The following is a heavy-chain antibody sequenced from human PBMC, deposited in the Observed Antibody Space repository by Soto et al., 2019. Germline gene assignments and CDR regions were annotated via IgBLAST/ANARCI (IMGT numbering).Heavy chain of an antibody. Sequence: ASVKVSCKASGYTFTSYGISWVRQAPGQGLEWMGWISAYNGNTNYARKLQGRVTMTTDTSTSTAYMELRSLRSDDTAVYYCARQWRVDNWFDPWGQGTLVTVSS. CDR3: ARQWRVDNWFDP. V-gene: IGHV1-18*01. J-gene: IGHJ5*02. CDR2: ISAYNGNT. CDR1: GYTFTSYG. D-gene: IGHD6-19*01.